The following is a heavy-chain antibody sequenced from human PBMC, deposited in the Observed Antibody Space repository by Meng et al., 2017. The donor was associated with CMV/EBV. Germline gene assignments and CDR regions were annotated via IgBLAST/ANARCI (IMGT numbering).Heavy chain of an antibody. J-gene: IGHJ4*02. CDR2: IIPIFGTA. V-gene: IGHV1-69*05. D-gene: IGHD5-18*01. CDR1: GGTFSSYA. CDR3: AVTVDTAAYYFDY. Sequence: KASGGTFSSYAISWVRQAPGQGLEWMGGIIPIFGTANYGQKFQGRVTITTDESTSTAYMELSSLRSEDTAAYYCAVTVDTAAYYFDYWGQGTLVTVSS.